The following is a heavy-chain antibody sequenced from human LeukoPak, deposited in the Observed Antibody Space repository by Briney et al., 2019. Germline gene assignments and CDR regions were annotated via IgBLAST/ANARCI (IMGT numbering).Heavy chain of an antibody. CDR3: ARAHLVQLWLRLGFDP. CDR2: IYYSGST. D-gene: IGHD5-18*01. CDR1: GGSISSGGYY. J-gene: IGHJ5*02. V-gene: IGHV4-31*03. Sequence: PSETLSLTCTVSGGSISSGGYYWSWIRQHPGTGLEWIGYIYYSGSTYYNPSLKSRVTISVDTSKNQFSLKLSSVTAADTAVYYCARAHLVQLWLRLGFDPWGQGTLVTVSS.